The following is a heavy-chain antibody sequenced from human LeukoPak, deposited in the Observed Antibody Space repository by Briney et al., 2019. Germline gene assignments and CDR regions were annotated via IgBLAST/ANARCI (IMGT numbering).Heavy chain of an antibody. CDR1: GFTFRNYA. D-gene: IGHD3-10*01. V-gene: IGHV3-30-3*01. J-gene: IGHJ4*02. CDR2: ISYDGSNK. Sequence: PGGSLRLSCAASGFTFRNYAMNWVRQAPGKGLEWVAVISYDGSNKYYADSVKGRFTISRDNSKNTLYLQMNSLRAEDTAVYYCARDRLGRGLDYWGQGTLVTVSS. CDR3: ARDRLGRGLDY.